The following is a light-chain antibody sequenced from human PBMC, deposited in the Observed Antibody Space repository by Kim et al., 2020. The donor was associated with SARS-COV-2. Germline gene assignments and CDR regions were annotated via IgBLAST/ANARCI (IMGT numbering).Light chain of an antibody. Sequence: EIVMTQSPGTLSVSPGERATLSCRASQSVSNKLAWYQQKPGQAPRLLFYDASTRATGIPARFSGSGSGTEFTLTISSLQSEDSGVYYCQHYDNWPSYTFGQGTKLEI. V-gene: IGKV3-15*01. CDR3: QHYDNWPSYT. CDR2: DAS. CDR1: QSVSNK. J-gene: IGKJ2*01.